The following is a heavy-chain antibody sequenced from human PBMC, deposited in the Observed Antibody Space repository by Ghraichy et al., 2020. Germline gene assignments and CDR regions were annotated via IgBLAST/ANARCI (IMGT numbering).Heavy chain of an antibody. V-gene: IGHV1-2*04. D-gene: IGHD3-3*01. Sequence: ASVKVSCKASGYTFTGYYMHWVRQAPGQGLEWMGWINPNSGGTNYAQKFQGWVTMTRDTSISTAYMELSRLRSDDTAVYYCARDPARVTIFGVVIGEYGMDVWGQGTTVTVSS. CDR2: INPNSGGT. J-gene: IGHJ6*02. CDR3: ARDPARVTIFGVVIGEYGMDV. CDR1: GYTFTGYY.